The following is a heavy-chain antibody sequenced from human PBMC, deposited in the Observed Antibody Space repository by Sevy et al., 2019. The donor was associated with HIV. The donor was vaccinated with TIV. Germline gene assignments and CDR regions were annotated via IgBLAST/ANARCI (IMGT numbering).Heavy chain of an antibody. CDR1: EFTFSNYA. V-gene: IGHV3-30-3*01. Sequence: GGSLRLSCTASEFTFSNYAMHWVRQAPGKGLEWVAVISYDGSNKYYANSVKGRFTISRDNSKNTLYLQMDSLRAEDTAVYYCARDLRAVAKYCFDYWGQGTLVTVSS. CDR3: ARDLRAVAKYCFDY. J-gene: IGHJ4*02. D-gene: IGHD6-19*01. CDR2: ISYDGSNK.